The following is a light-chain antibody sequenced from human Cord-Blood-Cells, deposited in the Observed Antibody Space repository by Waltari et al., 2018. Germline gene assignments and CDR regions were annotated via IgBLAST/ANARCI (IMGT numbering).Light chain of an antibody. Sequence: DIVMTQSPDPLAVSLGERATINCKSSQSVLYSSNNKNYLAWYQQQPGQPPKLLIYWASTRESGVPDRFSGSGSGTDFTLTISSLQAEDVAVYYCQQYYSTPRTFGQGTKVEIK. CDR2: WAS. J-gene: IGKJ1*01. CDR1: QSVLYSSNNKNY. CDR3: QQYYSTPRT. V-gene: IGKV4-1*01.